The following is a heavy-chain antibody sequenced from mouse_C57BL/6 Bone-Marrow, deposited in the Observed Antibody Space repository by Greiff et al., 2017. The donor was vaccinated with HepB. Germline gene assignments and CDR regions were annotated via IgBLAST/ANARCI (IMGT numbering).Heavy chain of an antibody. CDR3: ARGDDDDDY. Sequence: EVKLQQSGPVLVKPGASVKMSCKASGYTFTDYYMNWVKQSHGKSLEWIGVINPYNGGTSYNQKFKGKATLTVDKSSSTAYMELNSLTSEDSAVYYCARGDDDDDYWGQGTTLTVSS. D-gene: IGHD2-4*01. J-gene: IGHJ2*01. CDR1: GYTFTDYY. CDR2: INPYNGGT. V-gene: IGHV1-19*01.